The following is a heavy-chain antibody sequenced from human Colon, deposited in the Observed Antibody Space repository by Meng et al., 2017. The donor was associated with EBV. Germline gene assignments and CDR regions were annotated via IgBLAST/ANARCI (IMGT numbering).Heavy chain of an antibody. CDR3: ARVRVIPAAVGFDY. CDR1: GGSISTSDW. D-gene: IGHD2-2*01. J-gene: IGHJ4*02. V-gene: IGHV4-4*02. Sequence: QVRLQGSGPGLVEPSGTLSLTCAVSGGSISTSDWWSWFRQPPGKGLEWIGEIYRGGGTNYNPSFKSRVTISVDTSNNHFSLKLSYVTAADTAVYYCARVRVIPAAVGFDYWGQGTLVTVFS. CDR2: IYRGGGT.